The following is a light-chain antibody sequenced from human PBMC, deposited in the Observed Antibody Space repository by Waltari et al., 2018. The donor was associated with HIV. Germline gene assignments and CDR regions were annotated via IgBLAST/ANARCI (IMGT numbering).Light chain of an antibody. V-gene: IGLV1-40*01. CDR1: SSNIGSGHD. Sequence: QSVLTQPPSVSGPPGQRVTISCTGSSSNIGSGHDVHWYQQLPGTAPKLLIYANINRPSGVPDRFSGSKSGSSASLAITGLQAEDEAHYYCQSFDSSLTTSGVIFGGGTKLTVL. CDR2: ANI. J-gene: IGLJ2*01. CDR3: QSFDSSLTTSGVI.